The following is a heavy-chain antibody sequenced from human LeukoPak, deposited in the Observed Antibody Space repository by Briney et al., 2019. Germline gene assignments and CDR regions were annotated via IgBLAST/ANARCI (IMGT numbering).Heavy chain of an antibody. CDR2: IYHTGSA. Sequence: SETLSLTCSVSGYSFTSGHYWGWIRQPPGKGLEWTANIYHTGSAHYNPPLKSRVTISVDTSKNQFSLKLSSVTAADTAVYYCARYCTSTTCILRGFDYWGQGTLVTVSS. CDR1: GYSFTSGHY. D-gene: IGHD2-2*01. CDR3: ARYCTSTTCILRGFDY. V-gene: IGHV4-38-2*01. J-gene: IGHJ4*02.